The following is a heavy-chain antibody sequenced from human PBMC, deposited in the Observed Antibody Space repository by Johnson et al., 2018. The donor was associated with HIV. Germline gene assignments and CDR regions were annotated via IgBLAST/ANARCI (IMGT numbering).Heavy chain of an antibody. CDR3: AKDMWAKKGTIFGAFDI. V-gene: IGHV3-20*04. CDR2: INWNGGTT. CDR1: GFNFGSYA. J-gene: IGHJ3*02. D-gene: IGHD4/OR15-4a*01. Sequence: VQLVESGGGVVQPGGSLRLSCATSGFNFGSYAMHWVRQAPGKGLEWVSGINWNGGTTGYADSVKGRFTISRDNAKNSLYLQMNSLRAEDTAVYYCAKDMWAKKGTIFGAFDIWGQGTMVTVSS.